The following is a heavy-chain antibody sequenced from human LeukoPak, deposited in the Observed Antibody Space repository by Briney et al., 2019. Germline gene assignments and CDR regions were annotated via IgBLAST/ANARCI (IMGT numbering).Heavy chain of an antibody. Sequence: SETLSRTCSVYDGSLINYYCHWIRQAPGKGREWIGEISHGGITKHNPSLKSRVTMSQDTSKRQFSLKMNSMTAADTGVYFCARHRDCSSSSCYGGYYYAMDVWGQGTTVTVSS. CDR3: ARHRDCSSSSCYGGYYYAMDV. CDR2: ISHGGIT. CDR1: DGSLINYY. D-gene: IGHD2-2*01. V-gene: IGHV4-34*01. J-gene: IGHJ6*02.